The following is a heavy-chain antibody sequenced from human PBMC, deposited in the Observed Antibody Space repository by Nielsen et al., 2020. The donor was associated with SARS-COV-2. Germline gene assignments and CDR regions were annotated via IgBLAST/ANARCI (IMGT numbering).Heavy chain of an antibody. Sequence: SETLSLTCTVSGGSISSGDYYWSWIRQHPGKGLEWIGYIYYSGSTYYNPSLKSRVTISADTSKNQFSLKLSRLRSDDTAVYYCARAGIAARPQIGYFYYGMDVWGQGTTVTVSS. J-gene: IGHJ6*02. CDR3: ARAGIAARPQIGYFYYGMDV. V-gene: IGHV4-31*03. CDR2: IYYSGST. D-gene: IGHD6-6*01. CDR1: GGSISSGDYY.